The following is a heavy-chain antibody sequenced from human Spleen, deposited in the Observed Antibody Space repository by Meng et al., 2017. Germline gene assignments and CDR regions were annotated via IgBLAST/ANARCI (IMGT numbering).Heavy chain of an antibody. V-gene: IGHV3-9*03. D-gene: IGHD5-18*01. CDR3: AKDVDTAMVMSAFDI. CDR1: GFTFDDYA. CDR2: ISWNSGSI. J-gene: IGHJ3*02. Sequence: SLKISCAASGFTFDDYAMHWVRQAPGKGLEWVSGISWNSGSIGYADSVKGRFTISRDNAKNSLYLQMNSLRAEDMALYYCAKDVDTAMVMSAFDIWGQGTMVTVSS.